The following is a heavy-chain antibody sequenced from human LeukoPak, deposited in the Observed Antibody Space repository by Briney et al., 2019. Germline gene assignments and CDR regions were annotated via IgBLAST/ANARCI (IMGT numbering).Heavy chain of an antibody. V-gene: IGHV3-7*01. J-gene: IGHJ4*02. CDR1: GFTFRNHW. D-gene: IGHD6-19*01. CDR2: INQDGSEN. CDR3: ARDSSGWAFDY. Sequence: RGSLRLSCAASGFTFRNHWMGWVRQAPGRGLEWVASINQDGSENYYVDSVKGRFTISRDNAKNSLYLQMNSLRAEDTAVYYCARDSSGWAFDYWGQGTRVTVSS.